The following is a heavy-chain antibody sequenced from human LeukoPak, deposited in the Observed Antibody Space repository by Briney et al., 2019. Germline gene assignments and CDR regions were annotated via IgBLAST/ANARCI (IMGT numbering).Heavy chain of an antibody. Sequence: GGSLRLSCVASGFTFSSYWMSWVRQAPGKGLEWVANIKPDGSDKDYVDSVKGRFSISRDNSKNLLYLQMNVLRAEDTAVYYCGRGGNWNDSWGQGTLVTVSS. CDR1: GFTFSSYW. J-gene: IGHJ5*01. CDR3: GRGGNWNDS. V-gene: IGHV3-7*03. D-gene: IGHD1-1*01. CDR2: IKPDGSDK.